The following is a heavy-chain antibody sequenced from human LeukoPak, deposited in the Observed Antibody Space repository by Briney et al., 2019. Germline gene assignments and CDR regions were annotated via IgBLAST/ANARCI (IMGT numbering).Heavy chain of an antibody. Sequence: SSETLSLTCSVSGGSISSSSHYWGWIRQPPGKGLEWIGSIYYSGSTNYNPSLKSRVTISVDTSKNQFSLKLSSVTAADTAVYYCAKSGGYGLIDYWGQGTLVTVSS. V-gene: IGHV4-39*07. D-gene: IGHD1-26*01. CDR1: GGSISSSSHY. CDR2: IYYSGST. J-gene: IGHJ4*02. CDR3: AKSGGYGLIDY.